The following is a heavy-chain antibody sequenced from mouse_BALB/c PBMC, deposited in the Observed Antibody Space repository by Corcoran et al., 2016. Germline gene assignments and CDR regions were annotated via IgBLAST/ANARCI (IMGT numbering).Heavy chain of an antibody. Sequence: EVQLQQYGAELVKPGASVKLSCTASGFNITNTYMHWVMQMAERGLEWIGRTDPANGNTKYDPKFQGKATQTADTSSNTAYLQLSSLTSEDTAVYYCANWDWYFDVWGAGTTVTVSS. J-gene: IGHJ1*01. D-gene: IGHD4-1*01. CDR3: ANWDWYFDV. V-gene: IGHV14-3*02. CDR1: GFNITNTY. CDR2: TDPANGNT.